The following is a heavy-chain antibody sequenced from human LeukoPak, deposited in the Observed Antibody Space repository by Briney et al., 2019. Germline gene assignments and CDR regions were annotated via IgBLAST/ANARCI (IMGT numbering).Heavy chain of an antibody. CDR1: GYTFTSYG. V-gene: IGHV1-18*01. Sequence: ASVKVSCKPSGYTFTSYGISWVRQAPGQGLEWMGWISAYNGNTNYAQNFQGRVTMTTDTSTSTAYMELSSLRSEDTAVYYCARGVTLTTRPEIWAGDYWGQGTLVTVPS. D-gene: IGHD6-6*01. CDR2: ISAYNGNT. J-gene: IGHJ4*02. CDR3: ARGVTLTTRPEIWAGDY.